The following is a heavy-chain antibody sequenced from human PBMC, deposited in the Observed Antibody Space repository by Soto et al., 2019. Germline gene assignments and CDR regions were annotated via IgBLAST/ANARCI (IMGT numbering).Heavy chain of an antibody. Sequence: NPSETLSLTCTVSGGSISSYYWSWIRQPPGKGLEWIGYIYYSGSTNYNPSLKSRVTISVDTSKNQFSLKLSSVTAADTAVYYCARVLIEGVSTDAFDIWGQGTMVTVSS. V-gene: IGHV4-59*01. CDR3: ARVLIEGVSTDAFDI. CDR2: IYYSGST. CDR1: GGSISSYY. D-gene: IGHD3-10*01. J-gene: IGHJ3*02.